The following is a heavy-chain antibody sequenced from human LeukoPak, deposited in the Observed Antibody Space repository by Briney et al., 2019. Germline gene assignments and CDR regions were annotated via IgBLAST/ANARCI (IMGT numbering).Heavy chain of an antibody. CDR3: ARGIVVVPAAISGYYYYMDV. CDR1: GGSISSYY. V-gene: IGHV4-59*01. Sequence: SETLSLTCTVSGGSISSYYWSWIRQPPGKGLEWIGYIYYSGSTNYNPSLKSRVTISVDTSKNQFSLKLSSVTAADTAVYYCARGIVVVPAAISGYYYYMDVWGKGTTVTVSS. J-gene: IGHJ6*03. CDR2: IYYSGST. D-gene: IGHD2-2*01.